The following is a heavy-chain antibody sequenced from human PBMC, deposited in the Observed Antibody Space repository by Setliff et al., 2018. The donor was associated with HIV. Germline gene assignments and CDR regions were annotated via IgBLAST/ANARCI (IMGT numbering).Heavy chain of an antibody. J-gene: IGHJ4*02. CDR1: GGSISNYY. V-gene: IGHV4-59*08. D-gene: IGHD2-21*02. CDR2: GYYSGIT. Sequence: LETLSLTCTVSGGSISNYYWSWIRQPPGKGLEWIGCGYYSGITHYDPSLKSRVSISVDASKNQFSLRLNSVTVADTAVYFCARSSRGSLRDLDYWGPGTLVTVSS. CDR3: ARSSRGSLRDLDY.